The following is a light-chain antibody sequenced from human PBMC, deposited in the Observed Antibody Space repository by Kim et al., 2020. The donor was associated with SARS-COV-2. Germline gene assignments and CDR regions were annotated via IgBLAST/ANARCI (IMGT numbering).Light chain of an antibody. CDR1: SSDVGGYNY. CDR3: SSYTSSSTFPYV. CDR2: DVS. V-gene: IGLV2-14*01. Sequence: QSALTQPASVSGSPGQSITISCTGTSSDVGGYNYVSWYQQHPGTAPKLMIYDVSKRPSGVSNRFSGSKSGNTASLTISGLQAEDEADYYCSSYTSSSTFPYVFGTGTKVTVL. J-gene: IGLJ1*01.